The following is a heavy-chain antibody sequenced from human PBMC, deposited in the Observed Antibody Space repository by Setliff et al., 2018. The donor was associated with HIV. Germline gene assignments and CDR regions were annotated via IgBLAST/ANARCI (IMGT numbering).Heavy chain of an antibody. CDR2: IYYSGST. Sequence: KPSETLSLTCTVSGGSISSSSYYWGWIRQPPGKGLEWIGSIYYSGSTYYNPSLKSRVTISVDTSKNQFSLKLSSVTAADTAVYYCARKATYYYGSGSSNDYWGQGTLVTVSS. D-gene: IGHD3-10*01. V-gene: IGHV4-39*01. CDR3: ARKATYYYGSGSSNDY. J-gene: IGHJ4*02. CDR1: GGSISSSSYY.